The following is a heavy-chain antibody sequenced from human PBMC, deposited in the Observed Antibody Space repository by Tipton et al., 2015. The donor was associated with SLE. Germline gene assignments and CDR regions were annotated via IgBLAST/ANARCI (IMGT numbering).Heavy chain of an antibody. Sequence: LRLSCTVSGGSVSSHYWSWIRQPPGKGLEWIGHIYSSGSTNYNPSLKSRVTMSLDTSKNQVSLRLTSVTAADTAVYYCVRVSDHWGQGTLVTVPS. D-gene: IGHD3-16*02. CDR2: IYSSGST. CDR3: VRVSDH. J-gene: IGHJ4*02. CDR1: GGSVSSHY. V-gene: IGHV4-59*02.